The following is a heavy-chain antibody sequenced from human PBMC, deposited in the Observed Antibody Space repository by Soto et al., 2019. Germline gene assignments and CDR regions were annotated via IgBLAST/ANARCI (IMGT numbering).Heavy chain of an antibody. J-gene: IGHJ6*02. CDR2: MNPNSGNT. D-gene: IGHD1-26*01. Sequence: GASVKVSCKASGYTFTSYDINWVRQATGQGLEWMGWMNPNSGNTGYAQKFQGRVTMTRNTSISTAYMELRSLRSEDTAVYYCARALRGMQFAGSYYYYSGMDLWAQGTTLTVSS. CDR1: GYTFTSYD. CDR3: ARALRGMQFAGSYYYYSGMDL. V-gene: IGHV1-8*01.